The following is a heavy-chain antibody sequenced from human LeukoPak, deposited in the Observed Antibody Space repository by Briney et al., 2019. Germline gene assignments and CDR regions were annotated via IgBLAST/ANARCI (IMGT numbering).Heavy chain of an antibody. V-gene: IGHV3-74*01. CDR1: GFTFNNYY. Sequence: GGSLRLSCAASGFTFNNYYMHWVRQAPGKGLVWVSRIKSDGSNTNYADSVKGRFTISRDNAKNTLYLQMNSLRAEDTAVYYCARDFTPSKYYDSSAYYDYWGQGTLVTVSS. J-gene: IGHJ4*02. CDR2: IKSDGSNT. CDR3: ARDFTPSKYYDSSAYYDY. D-gene: IGHD3-22*01.